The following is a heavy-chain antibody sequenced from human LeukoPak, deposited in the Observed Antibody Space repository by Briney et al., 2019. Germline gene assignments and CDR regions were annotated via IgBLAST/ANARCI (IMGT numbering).Heavy chain of an antibody. CDR1: GGSFSGYY. J-gene: IGHJ5*02. D-gene: IGHD2-15*01. CDR3: AREWGYCSGGSCYSWFDP. Sequence: SETLSLTCAVYGGSFSGYYWSWIRQPPGKGLEWIGEINHSGSTNYNPSLKSRVTISVDTSKNQFSLKLSSVTSADTAVYYCAREWGYCSGGSCYSWFDPWGQGTLVTVSS. CDR2: INHSGST. V-gene: IGHV4-34*01.